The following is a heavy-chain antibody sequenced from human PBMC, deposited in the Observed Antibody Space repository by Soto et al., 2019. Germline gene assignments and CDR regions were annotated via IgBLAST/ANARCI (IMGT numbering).Heavy chain of an antibody. CDR2: ISGNNDNT. V-gene: IGHV1-18*01. CDR3: ARDHSWFDP. J-gene: IGHJ5*02. Sequence: ASVKVSCKASGYTFTTYGISWVRQAPGQGLEWMGWISGNNDNTNYAQKLQGRVTMTADTSTTTAYMELRGLRSDDTAVYYCARDHSWFDPWGQGTLVTVSS. CDR1: GYTFTTYG.